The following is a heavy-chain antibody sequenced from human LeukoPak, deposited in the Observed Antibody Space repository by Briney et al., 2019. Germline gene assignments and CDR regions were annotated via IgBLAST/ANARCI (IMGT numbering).Heavy chain of an antibody. D-gene: IGHD1-26*01. CDR1: GFTFSSYS. Sequence: GGSLRLSCAASGFTFSSYSMNWVRQAPGKGLEWVSSIGSSSSYIYYADSVKGRFTISRDNAKNSLYLQMNSLRAEDTAVYYCARSGGVGATDYYYMDVWGKGTTVTVSS. CDR2: IGSSSSYI. J-gene: IGHJ6*03. V-gene: IGHV3-21*04. CDR3: ARSGGVGATDYYYMDV.